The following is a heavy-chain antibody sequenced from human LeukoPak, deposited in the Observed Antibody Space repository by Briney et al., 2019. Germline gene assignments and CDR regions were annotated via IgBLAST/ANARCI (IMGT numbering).Heavy chain of an antibody. V-gene: IGHV1-24*01. D-gene: IGHD3-22*01. Sequence: ASVKVSCKVSGYTLTELSMHWVRQAPGKGLEWMGGFDPEDGETIYAQKFQGRVTMIEDTSTDTAYMELSSLRSEDTAVYYCATKPTYYYDSSGIPFDYWGQGTLVTVSS. CDR3: ATKPTYYYDSSGIPFDY. CDR1: GYTLTELS. J-gene: IGHJ4*02. CDR2: FDPEDGET.